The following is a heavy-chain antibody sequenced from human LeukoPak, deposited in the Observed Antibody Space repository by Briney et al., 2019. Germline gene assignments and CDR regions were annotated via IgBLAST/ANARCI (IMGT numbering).Heavy chain of an antibody. CDR2: TDDAGTT. Sequence: TSETLSLTCSVSGGSISARNYNWGWIRQPPGQGLEWIGNTDDAGTTHYFPSLRSRVTISRDTPNNQFSLKLSSVTAADTAVYYCARGSSYMDVWGKGTAVTVSS. D-gene: IGHD3-10*01. J-gene: IGHJ6*03. CDR3: ARGSSYMDV. V-gene: IGHV4-39*07. CDR1: GGSISARNYN.